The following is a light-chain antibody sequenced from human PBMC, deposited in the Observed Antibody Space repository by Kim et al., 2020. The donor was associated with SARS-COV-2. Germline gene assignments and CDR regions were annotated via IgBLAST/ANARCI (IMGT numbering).Light chain of an antibody. Sequence: SLTISCTGTSSDVGGYNYVSWYQQHPGKAPKLLIYEVSNRPSGVSNRFSGSKSGNTASLTISGLQAEDEADYYCSSYTSSSTPYVFGTGTKVTVL. V-gene: IGLV2-14*01. CDR2: EVS. CDR1: SSDVGGYNY. CDR3: SSYTSSSTPYV. J-gene: IGLJ1*01.